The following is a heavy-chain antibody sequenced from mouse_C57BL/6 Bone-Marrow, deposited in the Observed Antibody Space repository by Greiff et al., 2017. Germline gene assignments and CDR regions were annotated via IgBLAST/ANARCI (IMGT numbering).Heavy chain of an antibody. J-gene: IGHJ3*01. CDR1: GYTFTSYG. D-gene: IGHD2-1*01. CDR3: ARRRDYGNPWFAY. Sequence: QVQLQQSGAELARPGASVKLYCKASGYTFTSYGISWVKQRTGQGLEWIGEIYPRSGNTYYNEKFKGKATLTADKSSSTAYMELRSLTSEDSAVYFCARRRDYGNPWFAYWGQGTLVTVSA. V-gene: IGHV1-81*01. CDR2: IYPRSGNT.